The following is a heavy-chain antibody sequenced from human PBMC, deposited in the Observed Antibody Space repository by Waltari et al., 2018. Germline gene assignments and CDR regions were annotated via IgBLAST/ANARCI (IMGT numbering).Heavy chain of an antibody. CDR1: GYSIRSGYY. CDR2: IYHSGST. V-gene: IGHV4-38-2*01. J-gene: IGHJ2*01. Sequence: QVQLQESGPGLVKPSETLSLTCAVSGYSIRSGYYWGWIRQPPGKGLEWIGSIYHSGSTYYNPSLKSRVTISVDTSKNQFSLKLSSVTAADTAVYYCARGATTVTTSRYFDLWGRGTLVTVSS. CDR3: ARGATTVTTSRYFDL. D-gene: IGHD4-17*01.